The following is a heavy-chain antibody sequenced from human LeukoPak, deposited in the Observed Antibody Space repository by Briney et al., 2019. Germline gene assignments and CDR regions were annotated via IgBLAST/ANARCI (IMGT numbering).Heavy chain of an antibody. CDR1: GYTFTGYD. D-gene: IGHD3-10*01. CDR3: ARSLVRGVIITWPDY. Sequence: ASVKVSCKASGYTFTGYDMHWVRQAPGQGLEWMGWINPNSGGTNYAQKFQGRVTMTRDTSISTAYMELSRLRSDDTAVYYCARSLVRGVIITWPDYWGQGTLVTVSS. CDR2: INPNSGGT. J-gene: IGHJ4*02. V-gene: IGHV1-2*02.